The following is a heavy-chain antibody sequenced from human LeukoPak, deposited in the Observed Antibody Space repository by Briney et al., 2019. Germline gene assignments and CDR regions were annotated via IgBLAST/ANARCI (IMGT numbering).Heavy chain of an antibody. CDR1: GFTFSSYA. Sequence: GGSLRLSCAAPGFTFSSYAMHSVRQDPGKGLEYVSAISSNGGSTYYANSVKGRFTISRDNSKSTLYLQMGSLRAEDMAVYYCARAGGGAGTSFYYYYYGMDVWGQGTTVTVSS. CDR3: ARAGGGAGTSFYYYYYGMDV. V-gene: IGHV3-64*01. D-gene: IGHD6-19*01. CDR2: ISSNGGST. J-gene: IGHJ6*02.